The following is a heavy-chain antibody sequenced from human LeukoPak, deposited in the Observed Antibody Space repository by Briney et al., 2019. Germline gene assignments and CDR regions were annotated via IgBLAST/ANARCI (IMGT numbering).Heavy chain of an antibody. CDR2: ITPIFGTA. J-gene: IGHJ4*02. CDR1: GGTFSKYA. CDR3: AAMGDINYDRAVDY. D-gene: IGHD3-9*01. Sequence: SVKVSCKASGGTFSKYAISWLRQAPGQGLEWMGGITPIFGTANYAQKFRGRVTITADESTSTAYMELSSLISEDTAVYYCAAMGDINYDRAVDYWGQGTLVTVSS. V-gene: IGHV1-69*01.